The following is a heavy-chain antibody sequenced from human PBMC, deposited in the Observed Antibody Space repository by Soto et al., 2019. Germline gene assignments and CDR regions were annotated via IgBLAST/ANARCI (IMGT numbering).Heavy chain of an antibody. V-gene: IGHV4-39*01. J-gene: IGHJ5*02. CDR3: ARHYSSGSRNWFDP. D-gene: IGHD6-19*01. CDR2: IYYSGST. CDR1: GGSINSSSYF. Sequence: NPSETLSLTCSVSGGSINSSSYFWGGVRQPPGKGLEWIGSIYYSGSTYYNPSLRSRVTISVDTSKNQFSLKLSSVTAADTAVFYCARHYSSGSRNWFDPWGQGTLVTVPS.